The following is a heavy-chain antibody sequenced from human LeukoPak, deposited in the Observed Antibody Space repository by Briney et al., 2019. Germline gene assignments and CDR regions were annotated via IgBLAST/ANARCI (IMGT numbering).Heavy chain of an antibody. J-gene: IGHJ3*02. Sequence: EESLKISCKGSGYSFTSYWIGWVRQMPGKGLEWMGIIYPGDSDTRYSPSFQGQVTISADKSISTAYLQWSSLKASDTAMYYCASRTRVVAASHDAFDIWGQGTMFTVSS. D-gene: IGHD2-15*01. V-gene: IGHV5-51*01. CDR1: GYSFTSYW. CDR3: ASRTRVVAASHDAFDI. CDR2: IYPGDSDT.